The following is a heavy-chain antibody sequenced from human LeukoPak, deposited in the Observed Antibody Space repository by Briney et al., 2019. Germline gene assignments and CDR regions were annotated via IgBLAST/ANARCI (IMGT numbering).Heavy chain of an antibody. CDR2: IKQDGSAK. Sequence: PGGSLRLSCAASGFTFSNYWMSWVRQAPGKGLEWVANIKQDGSAKYYVDSVKGRFTISRDNAKNSLYLQMNSLRAEDTAVYYCARGVVDSSSWYFDYWGQGTLVTVSS. J-gene: IGHJ4*02. CDR1: GFTFSNYW. D-gene: IGHD6-6*01. V-gene: IGHV3-7*01. CDR3: ARGVVDSSSWYFDY.